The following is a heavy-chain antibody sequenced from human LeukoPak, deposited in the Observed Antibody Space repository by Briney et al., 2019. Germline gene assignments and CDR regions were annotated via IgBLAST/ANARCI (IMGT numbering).Heavy chain of an antibody. Sequence: PGRSLRLSCAASGFTFDNAMHWVRQAPGKGLEWVSGIAWNSGNTGFADSVKGRFTISRDNAENSLSLQMNSLTPEDTAFYFCAKDMNSYGSGSSYNPWGPFDSWGQGILVTVSS. D-gene: IGHD3-10*01. CDR1: GFTFDNA. CDR3: AKDMNSYGSGSSYNPWGPFDS. J-gene: IGHJ4*02. CDR2: IAWNSGNT. V-gene: IGHV3-9*01.